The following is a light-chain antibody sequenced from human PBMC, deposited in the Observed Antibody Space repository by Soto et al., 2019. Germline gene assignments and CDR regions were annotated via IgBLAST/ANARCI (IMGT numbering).Light chain of an antibody. CDR3: LQYNKWPGT. Sequence: EIVMTQSPATLSVSPGERATLSCRASESVSSNLAWYQQKPGQAPRLLIYGASTRATGIPARFSGSGSGTDFTLTISSLQSEDFAVYYCLQYNKWPGTFGQGTKVDIK. V-gene: IGKV3-15*01. CDR1: ESVSSN. CDR2: GAS. J-gene: IGKJ1*01.